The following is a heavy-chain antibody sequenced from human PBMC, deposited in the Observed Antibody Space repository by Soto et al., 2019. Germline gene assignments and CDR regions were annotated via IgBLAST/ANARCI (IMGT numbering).Heavy chain of an antibody. CDR3: ARDPIRGGVPYFFDF. J-gene: IGHJ4*02. D-gene: IGHD3-16*01. CDR2: VNPDTGVA. Sequence: DSVKVSCKVSGYTFTDYFVHWVRLAPGQGLEWMGWVNPDTGVATFPQKFQGRVTVTRDASINTDYMELTHLTSEDTGIYYCARDPIRGGVPYFFDFWGRGTQVTVSS. CDR1: GYTFTDYF. V-gene: IGHV1-2*02.